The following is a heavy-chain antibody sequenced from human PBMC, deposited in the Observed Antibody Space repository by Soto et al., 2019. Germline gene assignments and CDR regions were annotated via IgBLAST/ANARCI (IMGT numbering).Heavy chain of an antibody. Sequence: SETLSLTCTVSVYSISSGSYWAWIRQPPGKGPEWTASIYHGGTTFYNPSLKSRITISVDTSNNQFSLKLTSVTAADTAVYYCARVHVMVVAGSTFDYWGHGTLVTVSS. CDR1: VYSISSGSY. D-gene: IGHD6-19*01. V-gene: IGHV4-38-2*02. CDR2: IYHGGTT. J-gene: IGHJ4*01. CDR3: ARVHVMVVAGSTFDY.